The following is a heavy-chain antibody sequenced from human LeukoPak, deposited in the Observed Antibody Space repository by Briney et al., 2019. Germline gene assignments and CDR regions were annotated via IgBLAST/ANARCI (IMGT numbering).Heavy chain of an antibody. V-gene: IGHV1-2*06. D-gene: IGHD5-18*01. J-gene: IGHJ4*02. Sequence: ASVKVSCKASEYTFTDYYIHWIRQAPGQGLEWMGRISPNTGGTDHAQEFRDKITMTRDTSISTAYIELSRLISDDTAVYYCARGGRSGYRCFDYWGQGTLVTVSS. CDR2: ISPNTGGT. CDR3: ARGGRSGYRCFDY. CDR1: EYTFTDYY.